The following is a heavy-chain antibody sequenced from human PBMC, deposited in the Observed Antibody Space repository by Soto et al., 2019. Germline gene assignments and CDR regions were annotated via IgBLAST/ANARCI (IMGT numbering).Heavy chain of an antibody. CDR3: ARSAARSSYFDY. Sequence: GGSLRLPCAASGFSFSGYWMHWVRQAPGKGLVWFSLSKSNGSSTSYAGSVKGRFTISRDNAKNTLYLQINSLRAEDTAVYYCARSAARSSYFDYVGQGTLVTGSS. CDR1: GFSFSGYW. J-gene: IGHJ4*01. V-gene: IGHV3-74*01. CDR2: SKSNGSST. D-gene: IGHD6-6*01.